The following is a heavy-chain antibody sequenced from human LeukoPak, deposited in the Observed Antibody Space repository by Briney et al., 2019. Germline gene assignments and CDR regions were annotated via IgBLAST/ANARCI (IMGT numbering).Heavy chain of an antibody. CDR3: AKGEQWLVPEAYNWFDP. CDR1: GLIFSSYD. D-gene: IGHD6-19*01. J-gene: IGHJ5*02. V-gene: IGHV3-23*01. CDR2: ISGSGGST. Sequence: GGPLRLPCAASGLIFSSYDVRGVRGAPEEGLEGVSAISGSGGSTYYADSVKGRFTISRDNSKNTLYLQMNSQRAEDTAVYYCAKGEQWLVPEAYNWFDPWGQGTLVTVSS.